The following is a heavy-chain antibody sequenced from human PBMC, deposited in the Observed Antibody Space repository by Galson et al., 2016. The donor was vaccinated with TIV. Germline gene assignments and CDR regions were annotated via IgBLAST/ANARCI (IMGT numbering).Heavy chain of an antibody. D-gene: IGHD1-1*01. V-gene: IGHV1-3*01. CDR1: GYTFTNYI. J-gene: IGHJ4*02. Sequence: SVKVSCKASGYTFTNYIMHWVRQAPGQRLEWMGWINAGNGNTKYSQKFKGRVTITRDTSASTAYMELSSLRAEDTAVYYCARDPGYFVYWGQGTLVTLPS. CDR2: INAGNGNT. CDR3: ARDPGYFVY.